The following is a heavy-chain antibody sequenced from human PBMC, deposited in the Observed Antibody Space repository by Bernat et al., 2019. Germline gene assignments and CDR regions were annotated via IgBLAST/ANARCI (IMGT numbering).Heavy chain of an antibody. CDR1: GFTFSSYG. CDR2: IWYDGSNK. D-gene: IGHD3-10*01. Sequence: QVQLVESGGGVVQPGRSLRLSCAASGFTFSSYGMHWVRQAPGKGLEWVAVIWYDGSNKYYADSVKSRFTISRDNSKNALYLQMNSLRAEHTAVYYCARDRTTMVRGVTYAYYYGMDVWGQGTTVTVSS. V-gene: IGHV3-33*01. CDR3: ARDRTTMVRGVTYAYYYGMDV. J-gene: IGHJ6*02.